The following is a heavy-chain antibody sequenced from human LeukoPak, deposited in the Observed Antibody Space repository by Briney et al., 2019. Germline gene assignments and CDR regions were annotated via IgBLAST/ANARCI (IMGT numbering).Heavy chain of an antibody. D-gene: IGHD3-22*01. CDR3: ARENSYYDSSGYYYGSGYFDY. CDR2: IYYSGST. Sequence: TSETLSLTCTVSGGSISSYYWSWIRQPPGKGLEWIGYIYYSGSTNYNPSLQSRVTISVDTSKNQFSLRLSSVTAADTAVYYCARENSYYDSSGYYYGSGYFDYWGQGTLVTVSS. J-gene: IGHJ4*02. CDR1: GGSISSYY. V-gene: IGHV4-59*01.